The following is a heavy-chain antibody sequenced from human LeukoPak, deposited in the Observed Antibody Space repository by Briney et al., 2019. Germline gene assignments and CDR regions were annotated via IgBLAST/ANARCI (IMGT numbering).Heavy chain of an antibody. D-gene: IGHD1-26*01. CDR3: ARGGGRYSVDY. Sequence: ASVKVSCKASGYTFTGYYMHWVRQAPGQGLEWIRWISPNSGGTKYVQKFQGRVTMTRDTSITTVYMELSGLSFDDTAVYYCARGGGRYSVDYWGQGTLVIVSS. CDR2: ISPNSGGT. V-gene: IGHV1-2*02. CDR1: GYTFTGYY. J-gene: IGHJ4*02.